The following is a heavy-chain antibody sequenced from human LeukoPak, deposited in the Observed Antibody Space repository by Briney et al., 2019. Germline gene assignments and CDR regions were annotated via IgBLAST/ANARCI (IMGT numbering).Heavy chain of an antibody. Sequence: GGSLRLSCAAPGFTFSNYGMHWVRQAPGKGPEWVALISYDGSNKYYADSVKGRFTISRDNSKNTLDLQMNSLRPEDTAVYYCAREGAGPFDYWGQGTLVTVSS. J-gene: IGHJ4*02. CDR1: GFTFSNYG. CDR2: ISYDGSNK. V-gene: IGHV3-30*03. CDR3: AREGAGPFDY. D-gene: IGHD1-26*01.